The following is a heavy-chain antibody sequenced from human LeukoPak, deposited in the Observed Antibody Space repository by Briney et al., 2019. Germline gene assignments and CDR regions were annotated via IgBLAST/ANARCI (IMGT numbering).Heavy chain of an antibody. CDR2: INPNSGGT. Sequence: ASVKVSCKASGYTFTGYYMHWVRQAPGQGLEWMGWINPNSGGTNYAQKFQGRVTMTRDTSISTAYMELSRLRSDDTAVYYCARTNEAYGDYDTFDYWGQGTLVTVSS. CDR1: GYTFTGYY. CDR3: ARTNEAYGDYDTFDY. V-gene: IGHV1-2*02. J-gene: IGHJ4*02. D-gene: IGHD4-17*01.